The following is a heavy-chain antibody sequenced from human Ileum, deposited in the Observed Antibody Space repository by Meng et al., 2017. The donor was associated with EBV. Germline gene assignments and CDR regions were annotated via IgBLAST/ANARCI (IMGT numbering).Heavy chain of an antibody. CDR3: VKDGYCSGGSCDGGFGFDP. CDR1: GFIFSSYY. J-gene: IGHJ5*02. V-gene: IGHV3-74*01. CDR2: IKSDGSST. Sequence: EVQLVESGGGLVQSGGSLRRAWAASGFIFSSYYMHWVRQAPGKGLVWVSQIKSDGSSTGYADSVKGRFTISRDNAKNTLYLQMNSLRAEDTAVYYCVKDGYCSGGSCDGGFGFDPWGQGTLGTVSS. D-gene: IGHD2-15*01.